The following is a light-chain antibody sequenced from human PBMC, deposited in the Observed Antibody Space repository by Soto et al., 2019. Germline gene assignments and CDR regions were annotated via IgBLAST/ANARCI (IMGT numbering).Light chain of an antibody. CDR2: WAS. CDR1: QRVLYNSNNQNY. CDR3: QQYFNTPLT. Sequence: DFVMTQSPDSLAVSLGERATINCKSSQRVLYNSNNQNYLAWYQQKPGQPPKLLIYWASIRESGVPDRFSGSGSGTDFTLTISSLQAEDVAVYYCQQYFNTPLTFGGGTKVDIK. V-gene: IGKV4-1*01. J-gene: IGKJ4*01.